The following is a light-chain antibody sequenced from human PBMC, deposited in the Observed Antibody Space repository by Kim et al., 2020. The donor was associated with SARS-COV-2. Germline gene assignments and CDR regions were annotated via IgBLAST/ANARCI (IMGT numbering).Light chain of an antibody. Sequence: AAVGDTVTITCRASQGIGSWLAWYQQKPGKAPNPLIYSASSLQSGVPSRFSGSGIGTDFTLTITSLQPEDFATYYCQQANTFPVTFGPGTKVDIK. J-gene: IGKJ3*01. CDR2: SAS. V-gene: IGKV1-12*01. CDR3: QQANTFPVT. CDR1: QGIGSW.